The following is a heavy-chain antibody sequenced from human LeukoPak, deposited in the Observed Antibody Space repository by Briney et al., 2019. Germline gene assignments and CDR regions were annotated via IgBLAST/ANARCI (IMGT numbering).Heavy chain of an antibody. Sequence: GGSLRLSCAASGFTFRSYSMNWVRQAPAKGLEWVASISSDSYHIFHADSVKGRFTISRDNAKNSLYLQMNSLRAEDTAVYYCARGGGVPDYWGQGTLVTVSS. D-gene: IGHD3-16*01. V-gene: IGHV3-21*01. CDR3: ARGGGVPDY. CDR2: ISSDSYHI. CDR1: GFTFRSYS. J-gene: IGHJ4*02.